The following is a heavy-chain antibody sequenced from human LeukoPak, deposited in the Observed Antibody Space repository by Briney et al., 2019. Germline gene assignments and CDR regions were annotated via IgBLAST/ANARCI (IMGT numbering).Heavy chain of an antibody. CDR3: AKAIFGVVILFDY. J-gene: IGHJ4*02. V-gene: IGHV3-23*01. Sequence: GGSLRLSCAAPGFTFSSYAMSWVRQAPGKGLEWVSAISGSGGSTYYADSVKGRFTISRDNSKNTLYLQMNSLRAEDTAVYYCAKAIFGVVILFDYWGQGTLVTVSS. CDR1: GFTFSSYA. D-gene: IGHD3-3*01. CDR2: ISGSGGST.